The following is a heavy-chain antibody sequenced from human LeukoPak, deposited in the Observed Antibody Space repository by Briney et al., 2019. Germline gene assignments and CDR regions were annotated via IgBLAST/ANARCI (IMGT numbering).Heavy chain of an antibody. CDR1: GGSISSDSYC. CDR2: IYTSGST. D-gene: IGHD2-21*02. V-gene: IGHV4-61*02. Sequence: PSQTLSLTCTVSGGSISSDSYCWNWIRQPAGKGLEWIGRIYTSGSTDYNPSLKSRVTISVDTAKNQFSLKLTSVTAADTAVYYCARWGDLYWYFDLWGRGTLATVSS. J-gene: IGHJ2*01. CDR3: ARWGDLYWYFDL.